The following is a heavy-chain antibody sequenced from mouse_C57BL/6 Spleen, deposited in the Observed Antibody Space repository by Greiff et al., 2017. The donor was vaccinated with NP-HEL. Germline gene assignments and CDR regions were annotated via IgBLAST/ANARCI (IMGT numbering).Heavy chain of an antibody. D-gene: IGHD1-1*01. CDR2: IDPETGGT. J-gene: IGHJ1*03. CDR1: GYTFTDYE. CDR3: TKGDYYGSSHWYFDV. Sequence: QVQLQQSGAELVRPGASVTLSCKASGYTFTDYEMHWVKQTPVHGLEWIGAIDPETGGTAYNQKFKGKAILTADKSSSTAYMEIRSLTSEDSAVYYCTKGDYYGSSHWYFDVWGTGTTVTVSS. V-gene: IGHV1-15*01.